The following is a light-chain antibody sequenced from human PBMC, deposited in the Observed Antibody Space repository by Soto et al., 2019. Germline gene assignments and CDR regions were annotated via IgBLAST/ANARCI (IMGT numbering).Light chain of an antibody. CDR3: QQLNSHLNT. CDR1: QGISSY. Sequence: IQLTQSPSSLSASVGDRVTITCRASQGISSYLAWYQQKPGNSPKLLIYAASTLQSGVPSRFSGSGSGADFTLTISSLQPEDFATYYCQQLNSHLNTFGGGTQVEIK. CDR2: AAS. V-gene: IGKV1-9*01. J-gene: IGKJ4*01.